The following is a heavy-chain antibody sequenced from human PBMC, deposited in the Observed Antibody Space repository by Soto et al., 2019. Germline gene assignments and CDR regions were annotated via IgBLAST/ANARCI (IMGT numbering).Heavy chain of an antibody. CDR2: INHSGST. CDR3: ARGWYSSSWYGRSFDY. D-gene: IGHD6-13*01. Sequence: PSETLSLTCAVYGGSFSGYYWSWIRQPPGKGLEWIGEINHSGSTNYNPSLKSRVTISVDTSKNQFSLKLSSVTAADTAVYYCARGWYSSSWYGRSFDYWGQGTLVTVSS. J-gene: IGHJ4*02. V-gene: IGHV4-34*01. CDR1: GGSFSGYY.